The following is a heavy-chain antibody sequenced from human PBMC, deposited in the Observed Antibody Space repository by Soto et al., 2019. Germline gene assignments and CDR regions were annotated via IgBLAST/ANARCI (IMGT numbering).Heavy chain of an antibody. CDR3: ALSHTVTTDY. Sequence: EVQLVESGGGLVQPGGSLRLSCAASGLTFSSYWMHWVRQAPGKGLVWVSRINSAGSSTSYADSVKGRFTISRDNAKNTSYLQMNSLRAEDTAVYYCALSHTVTTDYWGQGTLVTVSS. J-gene: IGHJ4*02. D-gene: IGHD4-17*01. V-gene: IGHV3-74*01. CDR2: INSAGSST. CDR1: GLTFSSYW.